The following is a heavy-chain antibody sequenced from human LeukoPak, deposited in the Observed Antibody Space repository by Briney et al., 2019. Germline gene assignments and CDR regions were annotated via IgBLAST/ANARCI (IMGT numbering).Heavy chain of an antibody. Sequence: GSLRLSCAASGFTFSSYSMNWVRQAPGKGLEWVSSISSSSSYIYYADSVKGRFTISRDNAKNSLYLQMNSLRAEDTAVYYCARASSGYFFYVGDAFDIWGQGTMVTVSS. J-gene: IGHJ3*02. CDR1: GFTFSSYS. CDR3: ARASSGYFFYVGDAFDI. V-gene: IGHV3-21*01. D-gene: IGHD3-22*01. CDR2: ISSSSSYI.